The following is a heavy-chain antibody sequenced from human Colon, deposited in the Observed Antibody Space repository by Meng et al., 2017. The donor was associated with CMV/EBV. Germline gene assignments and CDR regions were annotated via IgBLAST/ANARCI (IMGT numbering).Heavy chain of an antibody. Sequence: SGFTFSRFGIHWCRQPPGKGLECVGVTSNDGTQRYYADAVKGRFIISRDNSKDTVYLQMNSLRPEDTAVYYCTRDGGGGYNQIDYWGQGTLVTVSS. CDR3: TRDGGGGYNQIDY. CDR2: TSNDGTQR. CDR1: GFTFSRFG. V-gene: IGHV3-30*04. D-gene: IGHD5-24*01. J-gene: IGHJ4*02.